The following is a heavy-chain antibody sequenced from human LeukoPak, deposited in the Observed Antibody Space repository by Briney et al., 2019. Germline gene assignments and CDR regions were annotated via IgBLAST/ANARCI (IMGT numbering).Heavy chain of an antibody. Sequence: GGSLRLSCVASGFTFSIYTMSWVRQAPGKGLEWVSSISGSGGGTYYADSVEGRFTISRDNSKNTLYLQMNSLRAEDTAVYYCAKDSSSWYAYFDYWGQGTLVTVSS. J-gene: IGHJ4*02. V-gene: IGHV3-23*01. D-gene: IGHD6-19*01. CDR1: GFTFSIYT. CDR3: AKDSSSWYAYFDY. CDR2: ISGSGGGT.